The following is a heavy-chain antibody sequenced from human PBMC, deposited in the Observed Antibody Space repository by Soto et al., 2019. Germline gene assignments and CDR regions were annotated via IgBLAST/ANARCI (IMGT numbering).Heavy chain of an antibody. J-gene: IGHJ5*02. CDR3: AKSGSSGWYGWFDP. D-gene: IGHD6-19*01. Sequence: SGPTLVNPTQTLTLTCIFSGFSLRTSGVGVGWIRQPPGKALEWLGFIYWNVDKRYSPSLKSRRTITKDTSKNQVVLTMTNMDPVDTATYYCAKSGSSGWYGWFDPWGQGTLVTVSS. CDR2: IYWNVDK. CDR1: GFSLRTSGVG. V-gene: IGHV2-5*01.